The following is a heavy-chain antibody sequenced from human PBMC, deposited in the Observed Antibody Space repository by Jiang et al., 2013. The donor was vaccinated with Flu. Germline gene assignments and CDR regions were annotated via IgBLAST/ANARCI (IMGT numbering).Heavy chain of an antibody. D-gene: IGHD3-22*01. CDR2: ISYDGSNK. Sequence: VQLLESGGGVVQPGRSLRLSCAASGFTFSSYGMHWVRQAPGKGLEWVAVISYDGSNKYYADSVKGRFTISRDNSKNTLYLQMNSLRAEDTAVYYCAKPPYDSSGYYYAGLFDYWGQGTLVTVSS. CDR1: GFTFSSYG. CDR3: AKPPYDSSGYYYAGLFDY. J-gene: IGHJ4*02. V-gene: IGHV3-30*18.